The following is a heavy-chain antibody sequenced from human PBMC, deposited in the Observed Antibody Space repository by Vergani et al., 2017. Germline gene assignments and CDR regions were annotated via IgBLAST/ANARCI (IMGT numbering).Heavy chain of an antibody. CDR1: GFTFSSYG. J-gene: IGHJ4*02. D-gene: IGHD3-10*01. V-gene: IGHV3-33*01. Sequence: QVQLVESGGGVVQPGRSLRLSCAASGFTFSSYGMHWVRQAPGKGLGWVAVIWYDGSNKYYADSVKGRFTISRDNSKNTLDLQMNSLRAEDTAVYYCARAHKGITMVRGARPLDYWGQGTLVTVSS. CDR2: IWYDGSNK. CDR3: ARAHKGITMVRGARPLDY.